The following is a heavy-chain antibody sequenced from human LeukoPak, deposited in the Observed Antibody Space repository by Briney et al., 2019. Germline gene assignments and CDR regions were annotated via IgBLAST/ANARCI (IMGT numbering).Heavy chain of an antibody. CDR1: GGSFSGYY. CDR2: INHNGST. CDR3: ARGPPYYYDGSGYYYFDY. V-gene: IGHV4-34*01. Sequence: SETLSLTCAVYGGSFSGYYWTWIRQPPGKGLEWIGEINHNGSTNYNPSLKSRVTISVDTSKTQFSLKLSSVTAADTAVYYCARGPPYYYDGSGYYYFDYWGQGTLVTVSS. D-gene: IGHD3-22*01. J-gene: IGHJ4*02.